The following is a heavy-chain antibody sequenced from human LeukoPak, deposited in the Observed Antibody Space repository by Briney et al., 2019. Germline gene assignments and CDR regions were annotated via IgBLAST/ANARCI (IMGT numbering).Heavy chain of an antibody. CDR3: AKTTYYDFWSGYYTFDY. V-gene: IGHV4-59*08. Sequence: SETLSLTCTVSGGSISSYYWSWIRQPPGKGLEWIGYIYYSGSTNYNPSLKSRVTISVDTSKNQFSLKLSSVTAADTAVYYCAKTTYYDFWSGYYTFDYWGQRTLVTVSS. CDR2: IYYSGST. CDR1: GGSISSYY. D-gene: IGHD3-3*01. J-gene: IGHJ4*02.